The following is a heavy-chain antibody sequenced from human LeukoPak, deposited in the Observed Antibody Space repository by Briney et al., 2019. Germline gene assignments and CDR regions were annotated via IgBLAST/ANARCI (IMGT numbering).Heavy chain of an antibody. V-gene: IGHV4-59*01. J-gene: IGHJ4*02. CDR1: GGSISSYY. Sequence: SETLSLTCTVSGGSISSYYWSWIRQPPGKGLEWIGYIYYSGSTNYNPSLKSRVTISVDTSKNQFSLKLSSVTAADTALYYCARTQTFGGVIVNWGQGTLVTVSS. CDR2: IYYSGST. D-gene: IGHD3-16*02. CDR3: ARTQTFGGVIVN.